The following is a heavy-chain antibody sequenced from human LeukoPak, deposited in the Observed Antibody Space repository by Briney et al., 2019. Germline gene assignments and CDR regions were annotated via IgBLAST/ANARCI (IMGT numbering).Heavy chain of an antibody. V-gene: IGHV4-34*01. D-gene: IGHD3-10*01. CDR2: INHSGST. CDR3: AEYQMASGSDML. CDR1: GGSFSGYY. J-gene: IGHJ4*02. Sequence: KASETLSLTCAVYGGSFSGYYWSWIRQPPGKGLEWIGEINHSGSTNYNPSLKSRVTISVDTSKNQFSLKLSSVTAADTAVYYCAEYQMASGSDMLWGQGTLVTVSS.